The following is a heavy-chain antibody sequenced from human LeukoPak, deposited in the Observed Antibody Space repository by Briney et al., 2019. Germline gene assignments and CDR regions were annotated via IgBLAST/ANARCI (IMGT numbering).Heavy chain of an antibody. CDR1: GDSISSYY. Sequence: SETLSLTCTVSGDSISSYYWSWIRQPPGRGLEWIGYIYYSGSTNYNPSLKSRVIMSADTSKNQFSLQLNSVTPEDTAVYYCARDLYQSGAFDIWGQGTMVTVSS. CDR3: ARDLYQSGAFDI. V-gene: IGHV4-59*12. CDR2: IYYSGST. J-gene: IGHJ3*02. D-gene: IGHD3-3*01.